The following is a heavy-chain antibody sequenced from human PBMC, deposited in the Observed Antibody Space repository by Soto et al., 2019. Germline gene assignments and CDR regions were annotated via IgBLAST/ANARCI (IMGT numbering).Heavy chain of an antibody. CDR1: GFTFSSYW. CDR3: ARELSEDGGKMDY. CDR2: IKQDGTEK. J-gene: IGHJ4*02. D-gene: IGHD2-15*01. V-gene: IGHV3-7*05. Sequence: GGSLRLSCITSGFTFSSYWMSWVRQAPGKGLEWVANIKQDGTEKYYVDSEKGRFTISRDNAKNSLYLQMNRLRAEDTAVYYCARELSEDGGKMDYWGQGTLVTVSS.